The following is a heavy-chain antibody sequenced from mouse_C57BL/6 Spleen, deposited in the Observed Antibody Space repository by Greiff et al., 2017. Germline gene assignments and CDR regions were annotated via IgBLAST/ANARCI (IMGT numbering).Heavy chain of an antibody. Sequence: QVHVKQPGAELVMPGASVKLSCKASGYTFTSYWMHWVKQRPGQGLEWIGEIDPSDSYTNYNQKFKGKSTLTVDKSSSTAYMQLSSLTSEDSAVYYCARGGTVVAYYAMDYWGQGTSVTVSS. V-gene: IGHV1-69*01. D-gene: IGHD1-1*01. CDR1: GYTFTSYW. CDR3: ARGGTVVAYYAMDY. CDR2: IDPSDSYT. J-gene: IGHJ4*01.